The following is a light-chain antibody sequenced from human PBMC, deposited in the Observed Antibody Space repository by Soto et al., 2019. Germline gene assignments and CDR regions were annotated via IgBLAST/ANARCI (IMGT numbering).Light chain of an antibody. V-gene: IGLV2-14*01. CDR1: SSDGGDYNY. Sequence: QSALTQPASVSGSPGQSITISCTGTSSDGGDYNYVSWYQDHPGQVPKLIIFEVTTRPSGVSVCFSSSRSANTASLTISGLQAEDEADYYCLSHTGSKTLFGAGTKLTVL. CDR2: EVT. CDR3: LSHTGSKTL. J-gene: IGLJ3*02.